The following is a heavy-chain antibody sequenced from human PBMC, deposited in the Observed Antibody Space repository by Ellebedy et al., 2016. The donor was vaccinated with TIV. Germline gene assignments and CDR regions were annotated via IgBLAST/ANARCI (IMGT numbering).Heavy chain of an antibody. CDR2: FHADWRT. CDR3: VSTPGPTVGRDY. CDR1: GLTVYSNH. D-gene: IGHD4-23*01. V-gene: IGHV3-66*01. Sequence: PGGSLRLSCEASGLTVYSNHMSWVRQAPGKGLEWVSVFHADWRTYYADSVKGRCTISKDSYKNTLYLQMNSLRGEDTAVYYCVSTPGPTVGRDYWGRGTLVTVSS. J-gene: IGHJ4*02.